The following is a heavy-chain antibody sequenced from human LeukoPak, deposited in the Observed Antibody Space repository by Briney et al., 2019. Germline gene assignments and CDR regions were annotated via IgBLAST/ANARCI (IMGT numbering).Heavy chain of an antibody. CDR3: ATGLCTSSNCYGNWIDP. V-gene: IGHV3-7*01. Sequence: TGGSLRLSCAASGFTFSNYWMNWVRQPPGKGLEWVANIKQDGSEKYYVDSVKGRFSISRDNAKNSLYLQMNSLRGDDTAVYYCATGLCTSSNCYGNWIDPWGRGTLVTVSS. CDR2: IKQDGSEK. J-gene: IGHJ5*02. CDR1: GFTFSNYW. D-gene: IGHD2-2*01.